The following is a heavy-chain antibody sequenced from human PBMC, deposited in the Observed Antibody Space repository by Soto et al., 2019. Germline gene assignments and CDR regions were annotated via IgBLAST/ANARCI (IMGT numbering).Heavy chain of an antibody. CDR1: GFTFITSF. CDR3: ARYFRGSGRYFFDY. CDR2: INQDGGGT. D-gene: IGHD6-19*01. Sequence: PVGSLRLSCVASGFTFITSFMGWVRQAPGKGLEWVANINQDGGGTYYVDSVEGRFTISRDNAKDSLYLQMNSPRGEDTAVYYCARYFRGSGRYFFDYWGQGTLVTVSS. J-gene: IGHJ4*02. V-gene: IGHV3-7*03.